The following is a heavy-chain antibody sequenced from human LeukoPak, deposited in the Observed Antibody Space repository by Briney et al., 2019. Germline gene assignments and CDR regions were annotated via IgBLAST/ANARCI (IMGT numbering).Heavy chain of an antibody. CDR2: ISGYNRDT. V-gene: IGHV1-18*01. D-gene: IGHD3-10*01. CDR1: DYTFTTYG. Sequence: ASLKVSCKASDYTFTTYGIIWVRQAPGQGLESMGWISGYNRDTYYAQNFQGRITMTTDTSTSTAYMELRNLRYDDTGVYYCARSLYYYGSGSYYGDYWGQGTLVTVSS. J-gene: IGHJ4*02. CDR3: ARSLYYYGSGSYYGDY.